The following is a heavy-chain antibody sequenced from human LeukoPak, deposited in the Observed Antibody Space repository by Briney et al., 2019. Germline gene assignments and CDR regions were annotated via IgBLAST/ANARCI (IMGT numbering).Heavy chain of an antibody. CDR1: GFSFSDAW. CDR3: ARGGGLDV. CDR2: MNHNGNVN. D-gene: IGHD3-16*01. J-gene: IGHJ6*02. V-gene: IGHV3-7*03. Sequence: GGSLRLSCAASGFSFSDAWMNWARQAPGKGLEWVASMNHNGNVNYYVDSVKGRFTISRDNAKNSLYLQMSNLRAEDTAVYFCARGGGLDVWGQGATVTVSS.